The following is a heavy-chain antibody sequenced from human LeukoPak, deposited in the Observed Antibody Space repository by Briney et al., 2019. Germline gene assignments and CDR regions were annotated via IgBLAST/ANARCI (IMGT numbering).Heavy chain of an antibody. J-gene: IGHJ4*02. CDR3: ARGRWLQPIDY. CDR1: GYSFIAYY. D-gene: IGHD5-24*01. CDR2: INPNSGGT. Sequence: GASVKVSCKTSGYSFIAYYMHWVRQAPGQGLEWMGWINPNSGGTNYAQKFQGRVTMTRDTSISTAYMELSRLRSDDTAVYYCARGRWLQPIDYWGQGTLVTVSP. V-gene: IGHV1-2*02.